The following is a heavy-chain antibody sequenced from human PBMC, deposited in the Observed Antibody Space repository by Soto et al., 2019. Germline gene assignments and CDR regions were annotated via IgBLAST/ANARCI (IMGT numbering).Heavy chain of an antibody. V-gene: IGHV3-23*01. D-gene: IGHD2-2*03. CDR3: AKTLRLDIVVVPAALGLDY. CDR1: GFTFRSYA. Sequence: EVQLLESGGGLVQPGGSLRLSCAASGFTFRSYAMSWVRQAPGKGLEWVSAISGSGGSTCYADSVKGRFTISRDNSKNTMDLQMNSLRAEDTAVYYCAKTLRLDIVVVPAALGLDYWGQGTLVTVSS. J-gene: IGHJ4*02. CDR2: ISGSGGST.